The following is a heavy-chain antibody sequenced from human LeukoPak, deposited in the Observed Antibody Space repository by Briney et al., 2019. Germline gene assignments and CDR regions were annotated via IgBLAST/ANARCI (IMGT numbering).Heavy chain of an antibody. CDR1: GSTFTGYY. J-gene: IGHJ4*02. D-gene: IGHD4-17*01. Sequence: ASVKVSCKASGSTFTGYYMHWVRQAPGQGLEWMGRINPNSGGTNYAQKFQGRVTMTRDTSISTAYMELSRLRSDDTAVYYCARDLVFAVTKATDYWGQGTLVTVSS. CDR3: ARDLVFAVTKATDY. CDR2: INPNSGGT. V-gene: IGHV1-2*06.